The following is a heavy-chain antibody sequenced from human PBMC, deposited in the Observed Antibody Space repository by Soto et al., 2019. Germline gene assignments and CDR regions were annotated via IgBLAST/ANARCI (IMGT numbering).Heavy chain of an antibody. V-gene: IGHV3-7*01. Sequence: GGSLRLSCAASGFTFSSYWMSWVRQAPGKGLEWVANIKQDGSEKYYVDSVKGRFTISRDNAKNSLYLQMNSLSAEDTAVYYCARQGGIAAAREPFDPWGQGTLVTVSS. CDR1: GFTFSSYW. D-gene: IGHD6-13*01. J-gene: IGHJ5*02. CDR2: IKQDGSEK. CDR3: ARQGGIAAAREPFDP.